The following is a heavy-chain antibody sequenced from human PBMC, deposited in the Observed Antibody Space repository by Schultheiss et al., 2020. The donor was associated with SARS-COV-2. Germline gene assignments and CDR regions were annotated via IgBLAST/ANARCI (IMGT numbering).Heavy chain of an antibody. V-gene: IGHV3-66*01. CDR3: ARDRIGEQYYYYYMDV. Sequence: GGSLRLSCAASGFTVSSNYMSWVRQAPGKGLEWVSVIYSGGSTYYADSVKGRFTISRDNSKNTLYLQMNSLRAEDTAVYYCARDRIGEQYYYYYMDVWGKGTTVTVSS. CDR2: IYSGGST. J-gene: IGHJ6*03. CDR1: GFTVSSNY. D-gene: IGHD3-10*01.